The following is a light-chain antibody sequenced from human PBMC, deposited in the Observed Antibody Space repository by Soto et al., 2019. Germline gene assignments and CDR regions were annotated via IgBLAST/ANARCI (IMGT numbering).Light chain of an antibody. Sequence: QSVLTQPPSVSGAPGQRVTISCTGSSSNIGAGYDVHWYQQLPGTAPKLLIYGNSNRPSGVPDRFSGSKSGTSASLAITGLQAEDEADYYCQSYDSSLSAYVVFGGGTKVNVL. CDR2: GNS. CDR3: QSYDSSLSAYVV. J-gene: IGLJ2*01. CDR1: SSNIGAGYD. V-gene: IGLV1-40*01.